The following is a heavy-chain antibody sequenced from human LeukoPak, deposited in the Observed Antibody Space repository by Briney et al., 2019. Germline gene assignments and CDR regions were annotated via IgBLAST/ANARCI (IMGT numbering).Heavy chain of an antibody. V-gene: IGHV1-18*01. D-gene: IGHD1-26*01. Sequence: ASVKVSCKASGYTFSTYGVSWVRQAPGQGLEWMGWSSTNNDNTKYAQKFQGRVTMTTDASTSTADMELRSLRSDDTAVYYCVRDGRVGGDFDYWGQEPWSPSPQ. CDR2: SSTNNDNT. J-gene: IGHJ4*01. CDR3: VRDGRVGGDFDY. CDR1: GYTFSTYG.